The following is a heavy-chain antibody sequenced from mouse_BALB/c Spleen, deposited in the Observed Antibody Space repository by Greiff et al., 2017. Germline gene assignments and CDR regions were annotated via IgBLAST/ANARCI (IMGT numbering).Heavy chain of an antibody. V-gene: IGHV1-67*01. J-gene: IGHJ4*01. D-gene: IGHD2-3*01. CDR1: SFTFTDYA. CDR3: ARCGDGLDY. Sequence: VKLLQSGRELVRPGGSVKISCEGSSFTFTDYAMHWVKQSPAKRLEWIGVISTYYGNTNYNQKVKGKATMTVNKSTITAYMELARLTSEDSAVYYYARCGDGLDYWGQGTSVTVSS. CDR2: ISTYYGNT.